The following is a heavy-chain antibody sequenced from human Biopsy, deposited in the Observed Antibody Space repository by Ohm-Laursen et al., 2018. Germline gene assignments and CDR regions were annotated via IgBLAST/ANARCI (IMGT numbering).Heavy chain of an antibody. D-gene: IGHD3-22*01. V-gene: IGHV4-39*07. CDR1: GGSISSNYYY. CDR3: VRGVDYYDPYHCYALDV. Sequence: SETLSLTCTVSGGSISSNYYYWGWIRQPPGKGLEWIGSIYYRGNTNYNPSLKSRVTISVDTSKNQFSLKVRSVTAADTAVYYCVRGVDYYDPYHCYALDVWGQGTTVTVSS. J-gene: IGHJ6*02. CDR2: IYYRGNT.